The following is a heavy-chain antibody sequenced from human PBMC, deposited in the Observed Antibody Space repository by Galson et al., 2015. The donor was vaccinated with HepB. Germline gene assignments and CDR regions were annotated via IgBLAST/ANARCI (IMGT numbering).Heavy chain of an antibody. CDR2: ISYDGSNK. V-gene: IGHV3-30*18. J-gene: IGHJ5*02. CDR1: GFTFSSYG. Sequence: SLRLSCAASGFTFSSYGMHWVRQAPGKGLEWVAVISYDGSNKYYADSVKGRFTISRDNSKNTLYLQMNSLRAEDTAVYYCAKLGSSSPLNWFDPWGQGTLVTVSS. CDR3: AKLGSSSPLNWFDP. D-gene: IGHD6-6*01.